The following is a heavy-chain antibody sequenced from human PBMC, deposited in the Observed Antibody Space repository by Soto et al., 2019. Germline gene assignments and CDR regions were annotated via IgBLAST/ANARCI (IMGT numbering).Heavy chain of an antibody. J-gene: IGHJ4*02. Sequence: QVQLVQSGAEVKKPGASVKVSCKASGYTFTGYYMHWVRQAPGQGLGWMGWINPNSGGTNYAQKFQGRVPMTRDTSISTAYMELSRLRSDDTAVYYCARDFHDYSNYGIDYWGQGTLVTVSS. D-gene: IGHD4-4*01. V-gene: IGHV1-2*02. CDR3: ARDFHDYSNYGIDY. CDR1: GYTFTGYY. CDR2: INPNSGGT.